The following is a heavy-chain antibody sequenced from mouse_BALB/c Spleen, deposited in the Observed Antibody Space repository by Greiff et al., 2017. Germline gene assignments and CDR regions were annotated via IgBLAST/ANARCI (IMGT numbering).Heavy chain of an antibody. D-gene: IGHD2-4*01. CDR1: GFTFSSYA. J-gene: IGHJ4*01. V-gene: IGHV5-9-3*01. CDR2: ISSGGSYT. CDR3: ARGDYDGGYAMDY. Sequence: EVKLMESGGGLVKPGGSLKLSCAASGFTFSSYAMSWVRQTPEKRLAWVATISSGGSYTYYPDSVKGRFTISRDNAKNTLYLQMSSLRSEDTAMYYCARGDYDGGYAMDYWGQGTSVTVSS.